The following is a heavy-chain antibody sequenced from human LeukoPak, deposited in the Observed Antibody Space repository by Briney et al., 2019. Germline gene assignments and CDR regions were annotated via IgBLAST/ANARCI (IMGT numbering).Heavy chain of an antibody. CDR2: INDGGST. Sequence: SETLSLTCAVYGGSFSGYYWSWIRRPPGKGLEWIGEINDGGSTNYNPSLKSRVTISVDTSMNQFSQKLSSVTAADTAHYYCARALWFGESRPYYYDYWGQGNLVTVST. V-gene: IGHV4-34*01. CDR1: GGSFSGYY. CDR3: ARALWFGESRPYYYDY. D-gene: IGHD3-10*01. J-gene: IGHJ4*02.